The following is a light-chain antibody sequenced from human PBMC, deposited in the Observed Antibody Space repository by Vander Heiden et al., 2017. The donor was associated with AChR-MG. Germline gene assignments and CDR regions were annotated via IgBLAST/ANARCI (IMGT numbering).Light chain of an antibody. CDR3: SSYTNTNTL. Sequence: QSALTQPASVSASPGQSTSISFTATSSDFGAYNYVSWYQQHPGKAPKLVIYDVNKRPSGVSDRFSGSKSGNTASLTISELQAEDEDYYYYSSYTNTNTLFGTGTKVTGL. J-gene: IGLJ1*01. CDR1: SSDFGAYNY. CDR2: DVN. V-gene: IGLV2-14*01.